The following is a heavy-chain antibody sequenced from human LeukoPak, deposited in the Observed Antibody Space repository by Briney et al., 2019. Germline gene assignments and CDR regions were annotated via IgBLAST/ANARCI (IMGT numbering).Heavy chain of an antibody. CDR2: IRYDGSSK. J-gene: IGHJ3*02. CDR1: RFIFSSYG. Sequence: PGGSLRLSCAASRFIFSSYGMHWVRQSPGKGLEWVAFIRYDGSSKYYADSVKGRFTISRDNSKNTLYLQMNSLRAEDTAVYYCAKGYGLTTKRAFDIWGQGTMVTVSS. D-gene: IGHD4-17*01. CDR3: AKGYGLTTKRAFDI. V-gene: IGHV3-30*02.